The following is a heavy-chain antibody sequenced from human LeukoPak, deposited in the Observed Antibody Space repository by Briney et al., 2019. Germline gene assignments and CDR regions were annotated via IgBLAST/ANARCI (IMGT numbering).Heavy chain of an antibody. V-gene: IGHV1-8*01. CDR2: MNPNSGNT. CDR3: ARGLDLDAMAPD. J-gene: IGHJ4*02. CDR1: GYTFTSYD. D-gene: IGHD2-2*01. Sequence: GASVKVSCKASGYTFTSYDINWVRQATGQGLEWMGWMNPNSGNTGYAQKFQGRVTMTRNTSISTAYMELSSLRSEDTAVYYCARGLDLDAMAPDWGQGTLVTVSS.